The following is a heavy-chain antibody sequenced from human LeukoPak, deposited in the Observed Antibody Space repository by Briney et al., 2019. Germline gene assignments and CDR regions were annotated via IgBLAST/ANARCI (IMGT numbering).Heavy chain of an antibody. CDR3: ARDRLFGVVTD. D-gene: IGHD3-3*01. CDR1: GGSISSYY. J-gene: IGHJ4*02. CDR2: IYYSGST. Sequence: SETLSLTCTVSGGSISSYYWSWIRQPPGKRLEWIGYIYYSGSTNYNPSLKSRATISVDTSKSQFSLKLRSVTAADTAVYYCARDRLFGVVTDWGQGTLVTVSS. V-gene: IGHV4-59*01.